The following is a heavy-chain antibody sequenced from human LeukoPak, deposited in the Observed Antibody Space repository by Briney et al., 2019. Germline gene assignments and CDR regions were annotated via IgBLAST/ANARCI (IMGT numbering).Heavy chain of an antibody. CDR2: IYYSGST. Sequence: PSETLSLTCTVSGGSISSSSYHWGWIRQPPGKGLEWIGSIYYSGSTYYNPSLKSRVTISVDTSKNQFSLKLSSVTATDTAVYYCAKDRMGAGRSDLDYWGQGTLVTVSS. CDR1: GGSISSSSYH. D-gene: IGHD1-26*01. V-gene: IGHV4-39*02. J-gene: IGHJ4*02. CDR3: AKDRMGAGRSDLDY.